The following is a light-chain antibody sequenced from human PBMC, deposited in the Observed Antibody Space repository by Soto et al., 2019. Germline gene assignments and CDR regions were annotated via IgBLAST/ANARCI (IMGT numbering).Light chain of an antibody. V-gene: IGKV1-5*01. Sequence: DIQMTQSPSTLSASVGDGVTITCRASQSIGTWLAWYQQKPGKAPKVLIYDVSSLKSGVPSRFSGSGSGTDFTLTISSLQPEDFATYSCQHYNSYSEAFGQGTKVDIK. J-gene: IGKJ1*01. CDR1: QSIGTW. CDR2: DVS. CDR3: QHYNSYSEA.